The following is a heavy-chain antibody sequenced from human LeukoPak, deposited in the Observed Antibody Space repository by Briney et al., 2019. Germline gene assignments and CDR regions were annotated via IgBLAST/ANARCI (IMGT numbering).Heavy chain of an antibody. CDR1: GLTFNNYA. V-gene: IGHV3-23*01. CDR3: AKIHQNRVVVGAKGAFDI. Sequence: GGSLRLSCEASGLTFNNYAMHWVRQSSGKGLEWVSGIGSSGGGTYYADSVKGRFTISRDTSKDTVYLQMDSLRAENTAIYYCAKIHQNRVVVGAKGAFDIWGQGTVVTVSS. CDR2: IGSSGGGT. J-gene: IGHJ3*02. D-gene: IGHD2-15*01.